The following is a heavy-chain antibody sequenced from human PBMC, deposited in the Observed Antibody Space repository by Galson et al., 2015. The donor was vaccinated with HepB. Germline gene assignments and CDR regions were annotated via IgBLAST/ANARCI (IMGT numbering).Heavy chain of an antibody. Sequence: SLRLSCAASGFTFSNYGMHWVRQAPGKGLEWVAVIWYDGRNKYYADSVKGRFTISRDNSKNTLYLQMNSLRAEDTAVYYCARGGGSYYKMDYWGQGTLVTVSS. CDR2: IWYDGRNK. CDR1: GFTFSNYG. J-gene: IGHJ4*02. V-gene: IGHV3-33*01. D-gene: IGHD1-26*01. CDR3: ARGGGSYYKMDY.